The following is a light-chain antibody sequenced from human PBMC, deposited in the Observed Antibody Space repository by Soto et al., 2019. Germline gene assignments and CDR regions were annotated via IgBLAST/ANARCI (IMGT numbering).Light chain of an antibody. Sequence: PGQKITISCTGTSSDVGGYNYVSWYQQHPGKAPKLMIYEVSNRPSGVSNRFSGSKSGNTASLTISGLQAEDEADYYCSSYTSSSTHNYVFGTGTKVTVL. CDR3: SSYTSSSTHNYV. CDR2: EVS. CDR1: SSDVGGYNY. J-gene: IGLJ1*01. V-gene: IGLV2-14*01.